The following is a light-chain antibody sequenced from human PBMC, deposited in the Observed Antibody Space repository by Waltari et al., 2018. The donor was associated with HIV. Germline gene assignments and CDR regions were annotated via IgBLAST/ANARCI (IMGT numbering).Light chain of an antibody. CDR3: SSYTTTSPSV. V-gene: IGLV2-14*01. J-gene: IGLJ1*01. Sequence: QSALTQPASVSGSLGQSITISCTGTSSDVGGYNFVSWYQQHPGKAPKLIIFEVSNRPSGVSNRFSGSKSGNTASLTISGLQAEDEADYYCSSYTTTSPSVFGTGTKVTV. CDR2: EVS. CDR1: SSDVGGYNF.